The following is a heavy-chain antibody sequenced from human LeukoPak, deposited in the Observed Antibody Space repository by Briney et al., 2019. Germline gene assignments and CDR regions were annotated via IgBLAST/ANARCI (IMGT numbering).Heavy chain of an antibody. Sequence: GGSLRLSCAASGFTFSSYWMSWVRQAPGKGLEWVAVIWYDGSNKYYADPVKGRFTISRDNSKNTLYLQMNSLRAEDTAVYYCARDSPTYYYDSSGIDYWGQGTLVTVSS. V-gene: IGHV3-33*08. CDR1: GFTFSSYW. D-gene: IGHD3-22*01. J-gene: IGHJ4*02. CDR3: ARDSPTYYYDSSGIDY. CDR2: IWYDGSNK.